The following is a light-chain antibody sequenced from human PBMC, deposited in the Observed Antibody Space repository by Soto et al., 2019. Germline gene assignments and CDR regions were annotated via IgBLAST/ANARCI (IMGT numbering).Light chain of an antibody. J-gene: IGLJ2*01. CDR1: NIGSKS. V-gene: IGLV3-21*02. CDR2: DDS. Sequence: SYELTQPPSMSVAPGQTATITCGGNNIGSKSVQWYQQKSGQAPVLVVYDDSDRPSGIPERFSGSNSGNTASLTISGLQAEDEADYYCSSYTSSSTVVFGGGTKLTVL. CDR3: SSYTSSSTVV.